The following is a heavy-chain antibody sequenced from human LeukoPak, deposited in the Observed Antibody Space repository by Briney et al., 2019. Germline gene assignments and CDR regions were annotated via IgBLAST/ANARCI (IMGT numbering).Heavy chain of an antibody. J-gene: IGHJ3*02. Sequence: GESLKISCKGSGYSFTSYWIGWVRQMPGKGLEWKGIIYPGDSDTRYSPSFQGQVTISADKSISTAYLQWSSLKASDTAMYYCARPHSSGWYRRDAFDIWGQGTMVTVSS. CDR1: GYSFTSYW. V-gene: IGHV5-51*01. CDR3: ARPHSSGWYRRDAFDI. D-gene: IGHD6-19*01. CDR2: IYPGDSDT.